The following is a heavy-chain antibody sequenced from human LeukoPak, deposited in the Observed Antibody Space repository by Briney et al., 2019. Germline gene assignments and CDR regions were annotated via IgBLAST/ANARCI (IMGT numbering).Heavy chain of an antibody. Sequence: EASVKVSCXASGYTFTGYYMHWVRQAPGQGLEWMGWINPNSGGTNYAQKFQGRVTMTRDTSISIAYMELSRLRSDDTAVYYCARGPLVTIFGVEDYWGQGTLVTVSS. CDR1: GYTFTGYY. CDR2: INPNSGGT. J-gene: IGHJ4*02. D-gene: IGHD3-3*01. V-gene: IGHV1-2*02. CDR3: ARGPLVTIFGVEDY.